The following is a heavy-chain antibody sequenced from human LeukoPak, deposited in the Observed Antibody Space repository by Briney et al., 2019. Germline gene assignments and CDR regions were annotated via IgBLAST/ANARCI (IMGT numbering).Heavy chain of an antibody. Sequence: ASVKVSCKASGYTFTGYYMHWVRQAPGQGLEWMGWINPNSGGTNYAQKFQGRVTMTRDTSISTAYMELSRLRSDDTAMYYCARSSGWKYNIDYWGQGTLVTVSS. D-gene: IGHD6-19*01. J-gene: IGHJ4*02. CDR2: INPNSGGT. CDR1: GYTFTGYY. V-gene: IGHV1-2*02. CDR3: ARSSGWKYNIDY.